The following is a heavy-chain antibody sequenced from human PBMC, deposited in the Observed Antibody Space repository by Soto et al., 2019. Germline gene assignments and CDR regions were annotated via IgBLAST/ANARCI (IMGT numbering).Heavy chain of an antibody. CDR3: ARSAGAAAGKFDY. CDR2: IYYSGST. V-gene: IGHV4-31*03. J-gene: IGHJ4*02. Sequence: SETLSLTCTVSGGSISSGGYYWSWIRQHPGRGLEWIGYIYYSGSTYYNPSLKSRVTISVDTSKNQFSLKLSSVTAADTAVYYCARSAGAAAGKFDYWGQGTLVTVSS. D-gene: IGHD6-13*01. CDR1: GGSISSGGYY.